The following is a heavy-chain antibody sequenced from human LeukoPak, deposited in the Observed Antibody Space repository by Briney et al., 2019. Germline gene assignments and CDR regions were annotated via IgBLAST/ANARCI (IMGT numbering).Heavy chain of an antibody. CDR1: GGSFSGYY. CDR3: ARERVVPAAPSAFDI. V-gene: IGHV4-34*09. CDR2: INHSGST. D-gene: IGHD2-2*01. Sequence: PSETLSLTCAVYGGSFSGYYWSWIRQPPGKGLEWIGEINHSGSTNYNPSLKSRVTISVDTSKNQFSLKLCSVTAADTAVYYCARERVVPAAPSAFDIWGQGTMVTVSS. J-gene: IGHJ3*02.